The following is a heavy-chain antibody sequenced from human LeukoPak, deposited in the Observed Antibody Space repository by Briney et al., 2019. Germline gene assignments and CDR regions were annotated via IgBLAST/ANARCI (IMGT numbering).Heavy chain of an antibody. Sequence: PGGSLRLSCAASGFTFSSYAMSWVRQAPGKGLEWVSAISGSGGSTYYADSVKGRFTISRDNSKNTLYLQMNSLRAEDTAVYYCAKPTSRGSWYFWYFDLWGRGTLVTVSS. CDR3: AKPTSRGSWYFWYFDL. CDR1: GFTFSSYA. J-gene: IGHJ2*01. D-gene: IGHD6-13*01. V-gene: IGHV3-23*01. CDR2: ISGSGGST.